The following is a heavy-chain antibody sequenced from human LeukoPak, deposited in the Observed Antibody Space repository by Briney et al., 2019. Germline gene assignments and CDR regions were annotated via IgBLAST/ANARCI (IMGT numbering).Heavy chain of an antibody. CDR3: ARVKRGLKSDYGDYGDYFDY. V-gene: IGHV4-59*01. D-gene: IGHD4-17*01. CDR2: IYYSGST. Sequence: PSETLCLTCTVAGGSISSYYWSWIRQPPGKALEWIGYIYYSGSTNYNPSLKSRVTISVDTSKNQFSLKLSSVTAADTAVYYCARVKRGLKSDYGDYGDYFDYWGQGTLVTVSS. CDR1: GGSISSYY. J-gene: IGHJ4*02.